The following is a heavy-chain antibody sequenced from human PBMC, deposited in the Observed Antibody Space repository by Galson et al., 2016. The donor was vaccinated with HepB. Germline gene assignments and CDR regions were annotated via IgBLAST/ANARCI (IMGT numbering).Heavy chain of an antibody. CDR1: GFTFSNYS. CDR3: AREDSSWYGYYGMDV. V-gene: IGHV3-21*01. J-gene: IGHJ6*02. Sequence: SLRLSCAASGFTFSNYSLNWVRQAPGKGLEWVSSISSSSTYVYYADSVKGRFTISRDNARKSLYLQMNSLRPDDTAVYYCAREDSSWYGYYGMDVWGQGTTVTVSS. D-gene: IGHD6-13*01. CDR2: ISSSSTYV.